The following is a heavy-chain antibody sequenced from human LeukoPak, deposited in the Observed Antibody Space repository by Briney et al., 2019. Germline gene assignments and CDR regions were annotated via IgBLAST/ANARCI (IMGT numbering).Heavy chain of an antibody. V-gene: IGHV4-4*07. CDR2: IYTSGST. J-gene: IGHJ4*02. D-gene: IGHD5-24*01. Sequence: SETLSLTCTVSGGSISSYYWSWIRQPAGKGLEWIGRIYTSGSTNYNPSLKRRLTMPVDTSQNQFALKLNSVTAADTAVYYCARGTEDGYNSYYFDYWGQGTLVTVSS. CDR1: GGSISSYY. CDR3: ARGTEDGYNSYYFDY.